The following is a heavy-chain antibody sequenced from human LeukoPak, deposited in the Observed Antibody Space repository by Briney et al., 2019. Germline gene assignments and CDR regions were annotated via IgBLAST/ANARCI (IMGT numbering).Heavy chain of an antibody. CDR2: LRPDRSDK. CDR1: GFTFSGYW. V-gene: IGHV3-7*01. CDR3: ARDAYDDASES. J-gene: IGHJ5*02. D-gene: IGHD3-3*01. Sequence: GGSLRLSCAASGFTFSGYWMTWVRQAPGKGLEWVANLRPDRSDKYYADSVEGRFTISRDNAKNSLYLQMNGLRADDTAIYYCARDAYDDASESWGQGTLVTVSS.